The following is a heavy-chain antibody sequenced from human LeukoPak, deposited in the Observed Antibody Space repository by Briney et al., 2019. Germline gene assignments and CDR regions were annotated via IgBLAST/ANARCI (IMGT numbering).Heavy chain of an antibody. Sequence: SETLSLTCTVSGGSISSYYWSWIRQPPGKGLEWIGYISYCGSTNFNPSLKSRVTISVDTSKNQFSLKLSSVTAADTAVYYCAREGTAGTNLNWFDPWVQGTLVTVSS. CDR2: ISYCGST. CDR1: GGSISSYY. CDR3: AREGTAGTNLNWFDP. D-gene: IGHD1-1*01. J-gene: IGHJ5*02. V-gene: IGHV4-59*01.